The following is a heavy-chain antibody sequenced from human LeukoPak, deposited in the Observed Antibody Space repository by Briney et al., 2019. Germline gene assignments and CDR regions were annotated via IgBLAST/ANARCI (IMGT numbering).Heavy chain of an antibody. J-gene: IGHJ6*03. V-gene: IGHV3-23*01. Sequence: GGSLRLSCAASGLTFSSYAMMWLRQAPGKGLEWVSAIIGNGGWALYADSVKGRFTISRDNTKNTLYLQMNSLRAEDTAVYYCARGAVGTYYYSMDVWGKGTTVTVSS. CDR3: ARGAVGTYYYSMDV. CDR2: IIGNGGWA. D-gene: IGHD6-19*01. CDR1: GLTFSSYA.